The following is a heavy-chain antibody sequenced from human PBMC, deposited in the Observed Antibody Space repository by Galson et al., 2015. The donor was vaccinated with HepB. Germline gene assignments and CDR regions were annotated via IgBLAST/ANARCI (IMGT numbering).Heavy chain of an antibody. CDR3: TTEWGFGEFYYYYGMDV. D-gene: IGHD3-10*01. J-gene: IGHJ6*02. CDR2: IKSKTDGGTT. CDR1: GFTFSNAW. V-gene: IGHV3-15*01. Sequence: SLRLSCAASGFTFSNAWMSWVRQAPGKGLEWVGRIKSKTDGGTTDYAAPVKGRFTISRDDSKNTLYLQINSLKTEDTAVYYCTTEWGFGEFYYYYGMDVWGQGTTVTVSS.